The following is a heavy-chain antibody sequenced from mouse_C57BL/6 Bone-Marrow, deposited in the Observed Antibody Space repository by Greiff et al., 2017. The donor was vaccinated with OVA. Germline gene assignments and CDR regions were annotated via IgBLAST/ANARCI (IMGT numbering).Heavy chain of an antibody. V-gene: IGHV5-12*01. CDR2: ISNGGGST. Sequence: EVQVVDSGGGLVQPGGSLKLSCAASGFTFSDYYMYWVRQTPEKRLEWVAYISNGGGSTYYPDTVKGRFTISRDKAKNTRYLQLSRLKSEDTAMYYCARPGSSCYAMDYWGQGTSVTVSS. CDR1: GFTFSDYY. CDR3: ARPGSSCYAMDY. J-gene: IGHJ4*01. D-gene: IGHD1-1*01.